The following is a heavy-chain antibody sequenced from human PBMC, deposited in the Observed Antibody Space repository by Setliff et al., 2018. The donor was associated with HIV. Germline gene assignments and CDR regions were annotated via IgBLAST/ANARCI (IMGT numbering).Heavy chain of an antibody. J-gene: IGHJ4*02. D-gene: IGHD5-18*01. CDR1: GYTFTGYY. Sequence: ASVKVSCKASGYTFTGYYMHWVRQAPGQGLEWMGWINPNSGGTSYAQKFQGRVTMTRDTSISTAYMELSSLRSDDTAVYYCARDFGGYCARDHGYSYGTIDYWGQGTLVTVSS. V-gene: IGHV1-2*02. CDR2: INPNSGGT. CDR3: ARDFGGYCARDHGYSYGTIDY.